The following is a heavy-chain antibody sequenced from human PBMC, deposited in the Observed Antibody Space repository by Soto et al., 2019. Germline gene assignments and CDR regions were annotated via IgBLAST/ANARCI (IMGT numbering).Heavy chain of an antibody. Sequence: SETLSLTCSVSGGYISSYYWSWIRQPPGKGLEWIGYIYYSGSTNYNPSLKSRVTISVDSSKNQFSLKLSSVTAADTAVYYCARWDYYDSSGYYLWGQGTLVTVSS. V-gene: IGHV4-59*01. CDR2: IYYSGST. CDR3: ARWDYYDSSGYYL. CDR1: GGYISSYY. D-gene: IGHD3-22*01. J-gene: IGHJ5*02.